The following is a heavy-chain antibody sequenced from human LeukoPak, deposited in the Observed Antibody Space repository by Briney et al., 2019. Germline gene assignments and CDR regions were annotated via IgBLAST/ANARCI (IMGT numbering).Heavy chain of an antibody. J-gene: IGHJ3*02. CDR3: ARSPRAFDI. V-gene: IGHV1-69*05. Sequence: AAKDSRKDSGGTFSSYAISWVRQAPGQGLEWMGGIIPIFGTANYAQKFQGTVTITTDESTSTAYMELSSLRSEDTAVYYCARSPRAFDIWGQGTMLTVSS. CDR2: IIPIFGTA. CDR1: GGTFSSYA.